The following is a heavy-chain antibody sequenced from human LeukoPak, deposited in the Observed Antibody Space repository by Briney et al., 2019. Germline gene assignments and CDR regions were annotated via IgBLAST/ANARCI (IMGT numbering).Heavy chain of an antibody. D-gene: IGHD3-10*01. CDR2: ISGSDGST. CDR1: GFTFSSYA. Sequence: GGSLRLSCAASGFTFSSYAMSWVRQAPGKGLEWVSAISGSDGSTYYADSVKGRFTISRDNAKNSLYLQMNSLRAEDTAVYYCARSPSGRMVRGVIIGFDYWGQGTLVTVSS. CDR3: ARSPSGRMVRGVIIGFDY. V-gene: IGHV3-23*01. J-gene: IGHJ4*02.